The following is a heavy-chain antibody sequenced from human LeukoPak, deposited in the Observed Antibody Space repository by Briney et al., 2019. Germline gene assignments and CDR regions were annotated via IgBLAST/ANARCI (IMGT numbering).Heavy chain of an antibody. D-gene: IGHD3-22*01. CDR1: GFTFSSYA. V-gene: IGHV3-23*01. Sequence: TGGSLRLSCAASGFTFSSYAMSWVRQAPGKGLEWVSAISGSGGSTYYEDSVKGRFTISRDNSKNTLFLQMNSLRAEDTAVYYCAKDFSVYYHDSRVLDYWGQGTLVTVSS. J-gene: IGHJ4*02. CDR2: ISGSGGST. CDR3: AKDFSVYYHDSRVLDY.